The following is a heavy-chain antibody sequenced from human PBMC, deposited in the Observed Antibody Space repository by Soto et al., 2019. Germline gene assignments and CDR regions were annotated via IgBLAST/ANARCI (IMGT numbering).Heavy chain of an antibody. CDR1: GGSISSSSYY. CDR2: IYYSGST. Sequence: SETLSLTCTVSGGSISSSSYYWGWIRQPPGKGLEWIGSIYYSGSTYYNPSLKSRVTISVDTSKNQFSLKLSSVTAADTAVYYCARLPPAVGGFDPWGQGTLVTVSS. V-gene: IGHV4-39*01. J-gene: IGHJ5*02. CDR3: ARLPPAVGGFDP. D-gene: IGHD3-16*01.